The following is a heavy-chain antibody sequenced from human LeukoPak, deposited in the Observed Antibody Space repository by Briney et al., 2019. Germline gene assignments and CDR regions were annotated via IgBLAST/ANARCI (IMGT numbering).Heavy chain of an antibody. CDR2: ISGSGGST. CDR1: GFTFSSYA. J-gene: IGHJ4*02. V-gene: IGHV3-23*01. CDR3: AARITMVRGVILNY. Sequence: GSLRLSCAPSGFTFSSYAMSWVREAPGKGLEWVSAISGSGGSTYYADSVKGRFTISRDNSKNTLYLQMNSLIAEDTAVYYCAARITMVRGVILNYWGQGTLVTVSS. D-gene: IGHD3-10*01.